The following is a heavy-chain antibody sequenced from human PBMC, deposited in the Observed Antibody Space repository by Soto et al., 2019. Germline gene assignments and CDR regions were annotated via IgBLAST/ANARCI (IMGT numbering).Heavy chain of an antibody. CDR3: ARGVLRRYYDSSGYYAGSDFDY. D-gene: IGHD3-22*01. Sequence: SETLSLTCTVSGGSISSGDYYWSWIRQPPGKGLEWIGYIYYSGSTYYNPSLKSRVTISVDTSKNQFSLKLSSVTAADTAVYYCARGVLRRYYDSSGYYAGSDFDYWGQGTLVTVSS. CDR2: IYYSGST. V-gene: IGHV4-30-4*01. CDR1: GGSISSGDYY. J-gene: IGHJ4*02.